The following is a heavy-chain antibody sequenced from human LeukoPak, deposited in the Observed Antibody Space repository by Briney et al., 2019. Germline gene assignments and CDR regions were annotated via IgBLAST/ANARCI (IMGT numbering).Heavy chain of an antibody. J-gene: IGHJ6*02. CDR3: AKDLHNYGLDV. Sequence: GGSLRLSCAASGFDVSTMWMIWVPQAPGKGLEWISVLASDDRTHYADSVKGRFSISRDNLKNTIYLQMSSLRVEDTALYYCAKDLHNYGLDVWGQGTTVTVSS. CDR1: GFDVSTMW. V-gene: IGHV3-66*02. CDR2: LASDDRT.